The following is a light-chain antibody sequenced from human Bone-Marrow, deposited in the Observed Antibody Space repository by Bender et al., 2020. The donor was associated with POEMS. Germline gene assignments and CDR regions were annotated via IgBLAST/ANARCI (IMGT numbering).Light chain of an antibody. CDR2: EVT. CDR1: SSDVGNYNL. V-gene: IGLV2-23*02. J-gene: IGLJ3*02. CDR3: CTYAGIPTFV. Sequence: QSALTQPASVSGSPGQSITISCTGTSSDVGNYNLVSWYQHRPGKAPKLMIFEVTKRPSGVSHRFSGSKSGNTASLTISGLQTEDEADYYCCTYAGIPTFVFGGGTKVTVV.